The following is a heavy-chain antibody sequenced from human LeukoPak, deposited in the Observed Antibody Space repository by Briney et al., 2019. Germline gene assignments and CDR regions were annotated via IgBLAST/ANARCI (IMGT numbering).Heavy chain of an antibody. CDR2: INWNGGST. CDR1: GFTFDDYG. V-gene: IGHV3-20*01. D-gene: IGHD3-9*01. J-gene: IGHJ5*02. Sequence: GGSLRLSCAASGFTFDDYGMSWVRQAPGKGLEWVSGINWNGGSTGYADSVKGRFTISRDNAKNSLYLQMNSLRAEDTALYHCARDFGRRYFDLSPPLGPWGQGTLVTVSS. CDR3: ARDFGRRYFDLSPPLGP.